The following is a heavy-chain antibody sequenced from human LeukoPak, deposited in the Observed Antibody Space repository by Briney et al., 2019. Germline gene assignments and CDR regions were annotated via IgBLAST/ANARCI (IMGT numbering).Heavy chain of an antibody. CDR3: AKSLLTTASGTGRAFDI. Sequence: GGSLRLSCAASGFSISSSAMNWVRQAPGKGLEWVSGISASGDVTFHADPLKGRFTISRDNSKNTLYLQMDSLRAEDTAKYYCAKSLLTTASGTGRAFDIWGQGTVVTVSA. CDR2: ISASGDVT. D-gene: IGHD1-26*01. CDR1: GFSISSSA. V-gene: IGHV3-23*01. J-gene: IGHJ3*02.